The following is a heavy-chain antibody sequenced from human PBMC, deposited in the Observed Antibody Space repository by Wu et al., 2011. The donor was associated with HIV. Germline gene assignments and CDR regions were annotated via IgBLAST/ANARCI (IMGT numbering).Heavy chain of an antibody. Sequence: QVQLVQSGAEVKKPGASVKVSCKASGYTFTAYYMHWLRQAPGQGLEWMGWINPHSGGTNFAQKFQGRVTMTRDTSITTAYMELSRLRSDDTAVYYCARGYGSGKDYDGFDIWGQGTMVTVSS. CDR2: INPHSGGT. J-gene: IGHJ3*02. CDR1: GYTFTAYY. V-gene: IGHV1-2*02. CDR3: ARGYGSGKDYDGFDI. D-gene: IGHD3-10*01.